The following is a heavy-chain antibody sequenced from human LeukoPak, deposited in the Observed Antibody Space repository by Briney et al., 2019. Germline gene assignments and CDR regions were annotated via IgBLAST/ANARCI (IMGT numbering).Heavy chain of an antibody. V-gene: IGHV3-23*01. Sequence: GGSLRLSCAASGFTFSMSAMTWVRQTPGKGLDCVSSISSSGNTYYADSVKGRFTISRDNSKNMLYLQMNSLRAEDTAVYYCVKGRISEDGLDFWGQGTLVTVSS. CDR2: ISSSGNT. J-gene: IGHJ4*02. CDR1: GFTFSMSA. D-gene: IGHD6-13*01. CDR3: VKGRISEDGLDF.